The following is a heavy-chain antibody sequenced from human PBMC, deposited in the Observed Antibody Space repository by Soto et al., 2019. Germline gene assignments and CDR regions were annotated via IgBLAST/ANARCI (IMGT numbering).Heavy chain of an antibody. D-gene: IGHD6-13*01. CDR1: GGSISSSNL. V-gene: IGHV4-4*02. Sequence: PSETLSLTCAVSGGSISSSNLWTWVRQPPGKGLEWIGEIYPGGSTNYNPSLKSRVTISVDKSKNQFALRLSSVTAADTAVYYCARSPGSIAAGGIDYSGQGILVTISS. J-gene: IGHJ4*02. CDR2: IYPGGST. CDR3: ARSPGSIAAGGIDY.